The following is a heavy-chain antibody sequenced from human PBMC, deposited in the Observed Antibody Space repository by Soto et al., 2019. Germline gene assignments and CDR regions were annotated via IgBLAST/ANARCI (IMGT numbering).Heavy chain of an antibody. CDR1: GASIDNYH. J-gene: IGHJ4*02. V-gene: IGHV4-4*07. Sequence: SETLSLTCSVSGASIDNYHWSWIRQSAGKGLEWIGRIAPSGSTNYNPSLKGRVTMSVDTSKTHFSLKMRSVTAADTAVYYCARGYDFWSGTPGRYDYWGQGTLVTVSS. CDR3: ARGYDFWSGTPGRYDY. CDR2: IAPSGST. D-gene: IGHD3-3*01.